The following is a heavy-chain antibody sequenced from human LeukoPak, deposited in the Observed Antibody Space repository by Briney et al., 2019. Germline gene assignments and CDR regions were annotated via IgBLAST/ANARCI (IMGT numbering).Heavy chain of an antibody. D-gene: IGHD6-19*01. J-gene: IGHJ4*02. CDR3: ARDLWYSSGWHPFDF. V-gene: IGHV3-23*01. CDR1: GFTFSSYA. Sequence: GGSLRLSCAASGFTFSSYAMSWVRQAPGKGLEWVSGISASGGSTYYADSVKGRFTISRDNSRNTLYLQMNSLRAEDTAIYYCARDLWYSSGWHPFDFWGQGTVVTVSS. CDR2: ISASGGST.